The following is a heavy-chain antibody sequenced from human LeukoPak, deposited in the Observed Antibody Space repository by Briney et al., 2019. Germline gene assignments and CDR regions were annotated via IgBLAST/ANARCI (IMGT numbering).Heavy chain of an antibody. V-gene: IGHV3-23*01. J-gene: IGHJ4*02. CDR2: ISGVGGNL. Sequence: SGGSLRLSCAASGFIFSDYAMSWVRQAPGKGLEWAATISGVGGNLHYTDSAKGRFTISRDNSKNMVYLQMSSLRAEDTAVYYCAKIRWSPIYFFDYWGQGTLVTVSS. D-gene: IGHD2-15*01. CDR3: AKIRWSPIYFFDY. CDR1: GFIFSDYA.